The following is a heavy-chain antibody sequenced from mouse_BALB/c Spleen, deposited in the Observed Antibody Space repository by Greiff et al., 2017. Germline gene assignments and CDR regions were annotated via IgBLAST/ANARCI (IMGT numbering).Heavy chain of an antibody. CDR2: IDPANGNT. CDR3: AMITSGFAY. J-gene: IGHJ3*01. V-gene: IGHV14-3*02. D-gene: IGHD2-4*01. CDR1: GFNIKDYY. Sequence: VQLQQSGAELVRSGASVKLSCTASGFNIKDYYMHWVKQRPEQGLEWIGRIDPANGNTKYDPKFQGKATITADTSSNTAYLQLSSLTSEDTAVYYCAMITSGFAYWGQGTLVTVSA.